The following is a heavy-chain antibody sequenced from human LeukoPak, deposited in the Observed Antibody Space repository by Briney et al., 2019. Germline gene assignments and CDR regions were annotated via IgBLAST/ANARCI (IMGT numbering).Heavy chain of an antibody. D-gene: IGHD7-27*01. CDR1: GGSISSYY. V-gene: IGHV4-4*07. CDR2: IYTSGST. J-gene: IGHJ5*02. CDR3: ARDQEPYPGAIWYNWFDP. Sequence: SETLSLTCTVSGGSISSYYWSWIRQPAGKGLEWIGRIYTSGSTTYNPSLKSRITMSVDTSKNQFSLKLGPLTAADTATYSCARDQEPYPGAIWYNWFDPGGQGTLVTVSS.